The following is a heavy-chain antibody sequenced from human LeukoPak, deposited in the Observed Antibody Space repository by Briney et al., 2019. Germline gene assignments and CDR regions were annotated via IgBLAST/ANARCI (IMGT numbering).Heavy chain of an antibody. Sequence: SETLSLTCNVSGYSISRGYYWGWTRQPPGKGLEWIGSVHHTGSTYYNPSLRSRVSISVDKSTNRISLEVTSVTAADTAVYYCARDWGFGDSEDWFDPWGQGTLVTVSS. CDR1: GYSISRGYY. CDR3: ARDWGFGDSEDWFDP. J-gene: IGHJ5*02. CDR2: VHHTGST. V-gene: IGHV4-38-2*02. D-gene: IGHD3-10*01.